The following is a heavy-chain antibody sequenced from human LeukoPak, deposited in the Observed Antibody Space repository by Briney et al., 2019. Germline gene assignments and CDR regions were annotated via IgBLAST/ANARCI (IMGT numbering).Heavy chain of an antibody. CDR1: GYDFTTYW. Sequence: GESLKISCKGSGYDFTTYWIAWVRQMPGKGLEWMGIIYPGDSDTRYNPSFQGQVTISADTSINTAYLQWSSLRASDTAIYYCTRRGRAPSNWFDPWGQGTLVTVSS. D-gene: IGHD2-8*01. J-gene: IGHJ5*02. V-gene: IGHV5-51*01. CDR3: TRRGRAPSNWFDP. CDR2: IYPGDSDT.